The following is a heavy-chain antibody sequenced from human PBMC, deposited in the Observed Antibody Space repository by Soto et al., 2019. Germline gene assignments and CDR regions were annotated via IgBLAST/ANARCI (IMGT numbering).Heavy chain of an antibody. Sequence: PGGSLRLSCAASGFTFSSYGMHWVRQAPGKGLEWVAVISYDGSNKYYADSVKGRFTISRDNSKNTLYLQMNSLRAEDTAVYYCAKDHGEQQLSFPYYFDYWGQGTLVTVSS. CDR1: GFTFSSYG. J-gene: IGHJ4*02. CDR3: AKDHGEQQLSFPYYFDY. CDR2: ISYDGSNK. D-gene: IGHD6-13*01. V-gene: IGHV3-30*18.